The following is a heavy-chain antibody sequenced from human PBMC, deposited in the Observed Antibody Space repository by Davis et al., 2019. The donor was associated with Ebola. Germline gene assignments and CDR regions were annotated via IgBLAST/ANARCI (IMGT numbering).Heavy chain of an antibody. D-gene: IGHD4-17*01. J-gene: IGHJ6*02. CDR1: GYTFTSLG. Sequence: ASVKVSCKVSGYTFTSLGTSWVRQAPGQGLEWMGWINPNSGGTNYAQKFQGWVTMTRDTSISTAYMELSRLRSDDTAVYYCARADYGDYYGMDVWGQGTTVTVSS. CDR3: ARADYGDYYGMDV. V-gene: IGHV1-2*04. CDR2: INPNSGGT.